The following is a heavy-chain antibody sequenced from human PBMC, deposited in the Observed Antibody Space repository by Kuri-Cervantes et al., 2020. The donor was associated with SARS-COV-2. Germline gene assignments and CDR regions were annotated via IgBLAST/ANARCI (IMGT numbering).Heavy chain of an antibody. D-gene: IGHD3-22*01. V-gene: IGHV3-23*01. Sequence: GEPLKISCAASGFAFSSYAMSWVRQAPGKGLEWVSAISGSGGSTYYADSVKGRFTISRDNSKNTLYLQMNSLRAEDTAVYYCAKSKGRENGWVYSSDLDAFDIWGQGTMVTVSS. CDR3: AKSKGRENGWVYSSDLDAFDI. J-gene: IGHJ3*02. CDR1: GFAFSSYA. CDR2: ISGSGGST.